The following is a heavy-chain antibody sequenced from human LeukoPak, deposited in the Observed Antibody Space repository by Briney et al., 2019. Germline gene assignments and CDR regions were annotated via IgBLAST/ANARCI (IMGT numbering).Heavy chain of an antibody. J-gene: IGHJ5*02. D-gene: IGHD2-15*01. CDR2: LSGSAGST. CDR3: AKVDCSGGSCYSVDP. Sequence: GGSLRLSCAASGFTFSSYAMTWVRQAPGKGLEWVSGLSGSAGSTYYADSVKGRFTISRDNSKNTLYLQMNSLRPEDTAVYYCAKVDCSGGSCYSVDPWGQGTLVTVSS. CDR1: GFTFSSYA. V-gene: IGHV3-23*01.